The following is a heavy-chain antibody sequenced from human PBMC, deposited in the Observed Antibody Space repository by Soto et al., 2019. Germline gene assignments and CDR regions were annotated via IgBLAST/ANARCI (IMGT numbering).Heavy chain of an antibody. CDR1: GGTFSSYA. CDR2: SLPIFGTA. D-gene: IGHD6-19*01. V-gene: IGHV1-69*01. Sequence: QVQLVQSGAEVKKPGSSVKVSCKASGGTFSSYAISWGRQAPGQGLEWLGGSLPIFGTANYAQKFQGRVTITADESTSTAYMELSSLTSEDTAVYYCARDQGSGWHNWFDPWGQGTLVPVSS. J-gene: IGHJ5*02. CDR3: ARDQGSGWHNWFDP.